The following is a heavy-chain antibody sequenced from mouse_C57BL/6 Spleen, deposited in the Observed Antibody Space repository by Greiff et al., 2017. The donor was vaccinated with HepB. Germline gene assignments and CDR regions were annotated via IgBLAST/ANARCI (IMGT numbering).Heavy chain of an antibody. CDR1: GYTFTSYW. J-gene: IGHJ3*01. Sequence: VQLQQPGTELVKPGASVRLSCKASGYTFTSYWMHWVKQRPGQGLEWIGNINPSNGGTNYNEKFKSKATLTVDKSSSTAYMQLSSLTSEDSAVYYCARLLASDGYPAWFAYWGQGTLVTVSA. CDR2: INPSNGGT. V-gene: IGHV1-53*01. D-gene: IGHD2-3*01. CDR3: ARLLASDGYPAWFAY.